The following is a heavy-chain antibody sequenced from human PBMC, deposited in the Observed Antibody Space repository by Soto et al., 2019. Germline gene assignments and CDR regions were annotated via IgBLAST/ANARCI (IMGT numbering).Heavy chain of an antibody. J-gene: IGHJ2*01. CDR3: ASSRGNGNEAGKDWYFDL. Sequence: QVQLVQSGAEVKKPGSSVKVSCQASGGTFSSYTISWVRQAPGQGLEWMGRIIPSLGIANYAQKFQGRVTSTADKSTSTAYMELSSLRSEDTAVYYCASSRGNGNEAGKDWYFDLWGRGTLVTVSS. CDR2: IIPSLGIA. D-gene: IGHD1-1*01. CDR1: GGTFSSYT. V-gene: IGHV1-69*02.